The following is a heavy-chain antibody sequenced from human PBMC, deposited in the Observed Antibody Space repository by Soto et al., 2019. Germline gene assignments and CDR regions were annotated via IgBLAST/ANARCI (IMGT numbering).Heavy chain of an antibody. Sequence: EVQLVQSGAEVKKPGESLKISCKGSGYSFTSYWIGWVRQMPGKGLEWMGIIYPGDSDTRYSPSFQGQVTISADKSISTAYLQRRSLKTSDTAMYYCARPRLTTVGMAAFDIWVQGTMVTVSS. CDR2: IYPGDSDT. V-gene: IGHV5-51*01. CDR3: ARPRLTTVGMAAFDI. CDR1: GYSFTSYW. J-gene: IGHJ3*02. D-gene: IGHD4-17*01.